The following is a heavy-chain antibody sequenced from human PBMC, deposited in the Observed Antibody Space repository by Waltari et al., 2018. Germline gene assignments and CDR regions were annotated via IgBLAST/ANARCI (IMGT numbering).Heavy chain of an antibody. CDR2: IHGSGRN. CDR1: GSSITNYY. Sequence: QVQLQESGPGLVKPSETLSLTCSVSGSSITNYYWSWLRQTAGRELEWIGRIHGSGRNTYNPSLQSRVTMSADTSENKLSLRLTSVTAADTAVYFCARGDVLNWFDPWGQGIQVTVAS. V-gene: IGHV4-4*07. CDR3: ARGDVLNWFDP. J-gene: IGHJ5*02. D-gene: IGHD3-16*01.